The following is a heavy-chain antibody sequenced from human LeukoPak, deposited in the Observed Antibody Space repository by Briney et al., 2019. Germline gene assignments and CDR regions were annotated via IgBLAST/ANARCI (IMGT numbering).Heavy chain of an antibody. J-gene: IGHJ4*02. V-gene: IGHV1-69*05. CDR3: VSGSYYSRRFDY. Sequence: GASVKVSCKASGGTFSSYAISWVRQAPGQGLEWMGGIIPIFGTANYAQKFQGRVTITTDESTSTAYMELSSLRSEDTAVYYCVSGSYYSRRFDYWGQGTLVTVSS. CDR2: IIPIFGTA. CDR1: GGTFSSYA. D-gene: IGHD1-26*01.